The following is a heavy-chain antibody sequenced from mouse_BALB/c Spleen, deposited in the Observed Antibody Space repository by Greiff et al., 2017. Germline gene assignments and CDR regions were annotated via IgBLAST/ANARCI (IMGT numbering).Heavy chain of an antibody. Sequence: EVKLLESGGGLVQPGGSLRLSCATSGFTFTDYYMSWVRQPPGQALEWLGFIRNKANGYTTEYSASVKGRFTISRDNSQSILYLQMNTLRAEDSATYYCARDIGWLPRPLYAMDYWGQGTSVTVSS. V-gene: IGHV7-3*02. J-gene: IGHJ4*01. CDR2: IRNKANGYTT. CDR3: ARDIGWLPRPLYAMDY. D-gene: IGHD2-2*01. CDR1: GFTFTDYY.